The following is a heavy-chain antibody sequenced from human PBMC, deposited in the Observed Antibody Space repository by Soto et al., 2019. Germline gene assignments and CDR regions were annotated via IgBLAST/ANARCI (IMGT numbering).Heavy chain of an antibody. D-gene: IGHD1-26*01. J-gene: IGHJ3*01. V-gene: IGHV3-11*01. Sequence: GGSLRLSCAASGFTFSDHYMSWIRQAPGKGLEWISYMTRSGSSSSYADSVKGRFTISRDNAKNSLYLQMNSLRGDDTAVYYCARELSGNYFPFDLWGQGTMVTVSS. CDR3: ARELSGNYFPFDL. CDR1: GFTFSDHY. CDR2: MTRSGSSS.